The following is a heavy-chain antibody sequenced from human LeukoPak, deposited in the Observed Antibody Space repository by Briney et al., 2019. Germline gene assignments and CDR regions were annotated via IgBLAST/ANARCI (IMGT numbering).Heavy chain of an antibody. CDR3: AMPYGSGYYYGMDV. CDR2: IYSGGST. J-gene: IGHJ6*02. CDR1: GFTVSSNY. D-gene: IGHD3-10*01. Sequence: GGSLRLSCAASGFTVSSNYMSWVRQAPGKGLEWVSVIYSGGSTYYADSVKGRFTISRDNSKNTLYLQMNSLRAEDTAVYYRAMPYGSGYYYGMDVWGQGTTVTVSS. V-gene: IGHV3-53*01.